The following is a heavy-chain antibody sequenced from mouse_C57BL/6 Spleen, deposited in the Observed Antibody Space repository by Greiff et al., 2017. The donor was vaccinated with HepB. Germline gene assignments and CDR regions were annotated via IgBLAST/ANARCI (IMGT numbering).Heavy chain of an antibody. V-gene: IGHV2-2*01. D-gene: IGHD2-2*01. CDR2: IWSGGST. CDR3: AKPGDYGYDNFDY. J-gene: IGHJ2*01. CDR1: GFSLTSYG. Sequence: VKLQESGPGLVQPSQSLSITCTVSGFSLTSYGVHWVRQSPGKGLEWLGVIWSGGSTDYNAAFISRLSISKDNSKSQVFFKMNSLQADDTAIYYCAKPGDYGYDNFDYWGQGTTLTVSS.